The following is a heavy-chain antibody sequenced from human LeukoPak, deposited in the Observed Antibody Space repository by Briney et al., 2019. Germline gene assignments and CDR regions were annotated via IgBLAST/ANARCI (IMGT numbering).Heavy chain of an antibody. CDR2: ISAHNGNT. J-gene: IGHJ6*02. CDR1: GYAFTSYG. V-gene: IGHV1-18*01. D-gene: IGHD4-11*01. CDR3: ARPYSNYLYGMDA. Sequence: ASVKVSCKASGYAFTSYGISWVRQAPGQGLEWMGWISAHNGNTNYAQNLQGRVTMTTDASTSTAYMELRSLRSDDTAVYYCARPYSNYLYGMDAWGQGTTVTVSS.